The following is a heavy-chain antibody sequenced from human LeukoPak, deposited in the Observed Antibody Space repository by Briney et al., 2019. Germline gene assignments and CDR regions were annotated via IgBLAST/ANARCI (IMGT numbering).Heavy chain of an antibody. CDR1: GFTFSSYS. CDR3: ARDGRAVGTTMVRGVIITQYYYYYYMDV. D-gene: IGHD3-10*01. Sequence: GGSLRLSCAASGFTFSSYSMNWVRQAPGKGLEWVSSISSSSSYIYYADSVKGRFTISRDNAKNSLYLQMNSLRAEDTAVYYCARDGRAVGTTMVRGVIITQYYYYYYMDVWGKGTTVTISS. V-gene: IGHV3-21*01. J-gene: IGHJ6*03. CDR2: ISSSSSYI.